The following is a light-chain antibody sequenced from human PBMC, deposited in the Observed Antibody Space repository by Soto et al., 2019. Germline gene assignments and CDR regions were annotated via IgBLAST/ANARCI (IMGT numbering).Light chain of an antibody. V-gene: IGLV2-11*01. Sequence: QSALTQPRSVSGSPGQSVTISYTGTSSDVGGYHYVSWYQQLPGKAPKVIIYDVTERPSGVPDRISGSKSGNTASLTISGLQAEDEADYYCCSYAGTYTLVFGGGTQVTVL. CDR3: CSYAGTYTLV. CDR2: DVT. CDR1: SSDVGGYHY. J-gene: IGLJ2*01.